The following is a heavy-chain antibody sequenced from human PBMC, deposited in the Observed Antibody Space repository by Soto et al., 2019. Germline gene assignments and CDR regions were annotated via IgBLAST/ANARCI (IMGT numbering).Heavy chain of an antibody. CDR1: GGSLSGYY. CDR2: INHSGST. CDR3: ARASRDYGTLGKNEY. J-gene: IGHJ4*02. V-gene: IGHV4-34*01. D-gene: IGHD4-17*01. Sequence: QVQLQQWGAGLLKPSETLSLTCAVYGGSLSGYYWSCIRQPPGKGLEWIGEINHSGSTNDNTSLISRVNISVDTSKNQFHLKLSSVTASATAVYYGARASRDYGTLGKNEYWGQGTLVTVAS.